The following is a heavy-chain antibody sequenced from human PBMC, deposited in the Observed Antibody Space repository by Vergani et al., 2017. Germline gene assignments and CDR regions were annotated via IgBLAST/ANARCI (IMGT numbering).Heavy chain of an antibody. V-gene: IGHV3-33*01. Sequence: QVQLVESGGGVVQPGRSLRLSCAASGFTFSSYGMHWVRQAPGKGLEWVAVIWYDGSNKYYADSVKGRFTISRDNSKNTLYLQMNSLRAEDTAVYYCARVEYDSSGYYYFDIWGQGTMVTVSS. CDR3: ARVEYDSSGYYYFDI. D-gene: IGHD3-22*01. CDR2: IWYDGSNK. J-gene: IGHJ3*02. CDR1: GFTFSSYG.